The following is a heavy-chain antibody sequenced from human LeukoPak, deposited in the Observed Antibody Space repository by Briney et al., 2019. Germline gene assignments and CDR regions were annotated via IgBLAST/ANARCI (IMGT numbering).Heavy chain of an antibody. Sequence: SVKVSCKASGGTFSSYAISWVRQAPGQGLEWMGGIIPIFGTANYAQKFQGRVTITADESTSTAYMELSSLRSEDTAVYYCARAHTYYDISTGYYYYYYGMDVWGQGTTVTVSS. D-gene: IGHD3-9*01. V-gene: IGHV1-69*13. J-gene: IGHJ6*02. CDR1: GGTFSSYA. CDR3: ARAHTYYDISTGYYYYYYGMDV. CDR2: IIPIFGTA.